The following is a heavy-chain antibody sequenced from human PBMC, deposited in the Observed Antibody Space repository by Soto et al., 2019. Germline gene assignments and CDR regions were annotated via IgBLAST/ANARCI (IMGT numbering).Heavy chain of an antibody. V-gene: IGHV1-69*02. Sequence: QVQLVQSGAEVKKPGSSVKVSCKASGGTFSSYISWVRQAPGQGLEWMGRIIPILGIASYAQKFQGKVTITEDKSTSTAYMELSSLRSEDTAVYYCANLATADTLDYWGQGTLVTVSS. D-gene: IGHD6-13*01. J-gene: IGHJ4*02. CDR2: IIPILGIA. CDR1: GGTFSSY. CDR3: ANLATADTLDY.